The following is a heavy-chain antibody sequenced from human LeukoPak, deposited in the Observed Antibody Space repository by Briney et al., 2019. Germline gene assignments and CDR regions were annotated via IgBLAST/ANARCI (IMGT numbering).Heavy chain of an antibody. CDR1: GFTFSSYW. Sequence: GGSLRLSCAASGFTFSSYWMSWVRQAPGKGLEWVANIKQDGSEKYYVDSVKGRSTISRDNAKNSLYLQMNSLRAEDTAVYYCAKVRGHDCDILTGDRHKYYFDYWGQGTLVTVSS. J-gene: IGHJ4*02. D-gene: IGHD3-9*01. CDR2: IKQDGSEK. CDR3: AKVRGHDCDILTGDRHKYYFDY. V-gene: IGHV3-7*03.